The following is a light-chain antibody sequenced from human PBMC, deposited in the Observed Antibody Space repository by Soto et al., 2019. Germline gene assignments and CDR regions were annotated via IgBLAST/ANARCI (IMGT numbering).Light chain of an antibody. J-gene: IGLJ2*01. CDR2: DVR. Sequence: QSVLTQPASVSESPGQSITISCTGTSRDVGAYDYVSWYQQHPGKAPKLIIHDVRDRPSGVSTRGSGSKSGNTASLTISGLQTEDEADYYCRSYTNRKSVIFGGGTKLTVL. CDR3: RSYTNRKSVI. CDR1: SRDVGAYDY. V-gene: IGLV2-14*03.